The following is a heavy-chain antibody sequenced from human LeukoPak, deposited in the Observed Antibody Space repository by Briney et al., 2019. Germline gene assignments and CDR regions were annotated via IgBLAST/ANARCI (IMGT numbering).Heavy chain of an antibody. CDR1: GFTFSSYW. CDR3: ARDLGNYYGSGSYF. CDR2: IKQDGSEK. V-gene: IGHV3-7*01. Sequence: GGSLRLSCAASGFTFSSYWMSWVRQAPGKGLEWVANIKQDGSEKYYVDSVKGRFTIARDNAKNSLYLQMNSLRAENTAVYYCARDLGNYYGSGSYFWGQGTLVTVSS. D-gene: IGHD3-10*01. J-gene: IGHJ4*02.